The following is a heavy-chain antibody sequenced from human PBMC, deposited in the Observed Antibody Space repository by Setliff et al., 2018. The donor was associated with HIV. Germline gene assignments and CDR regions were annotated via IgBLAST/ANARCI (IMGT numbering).Heavy chain of an antibody. J-gene: IGHJ4*02. CDR2: IYTSSSTI. CDR1: GFTFSTYS. CDR3: AKVTTMTVVVIMSPIDY. D-gene: IGHD3-22*01. V-gene: IGHV3-23*05. Sequence: PGGSLRLSCVGSGFTFSTYSMSWVRQVPGKGLEWIAYIYTSSSTIHYADSVKGRFTISRDNSKNTLYLQMNSLRAEDTAIYYCAKVTTMTVVVIMSPIDYWGQETLVTVSS.